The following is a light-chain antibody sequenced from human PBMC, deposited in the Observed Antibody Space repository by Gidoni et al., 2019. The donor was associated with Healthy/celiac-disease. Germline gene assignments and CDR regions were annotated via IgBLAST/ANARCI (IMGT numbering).Light chain of an antibody. CDR1: QSISSY. CDR2: ASS. V-gene: IGKV1-39*01. Sequence: DIQMTQSPSSLSASVGDRVTITCRASQSISSYLNWYQQKPGKAPKLLIYASSSLQSGVPSRFSGSGSGTDFTLTISSLQHEDLATYYCQQSYSTPWTFGQGTKVEIE. J-gene: IGKJ1*01. CDR3: QQSYSTPWT.